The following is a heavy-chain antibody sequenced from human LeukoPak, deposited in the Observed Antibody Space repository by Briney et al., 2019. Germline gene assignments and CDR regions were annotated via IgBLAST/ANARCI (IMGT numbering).Heavy chain of an antibody. V-gene: IGHV4-59*01. CDR3: ARTAGTDWFFDF. D-gene: IGHD6-13*01. CDR2: IYYSGST. Sequence: SETLSLTCTVSGGSISSYYWSWIRQPPGKGLEWTGHIYYSGSTKYDPSLKSRVTISLDTSNNQFSLKLSSVTAADTAVYYCARTAGTDWFFDFWGQGTLVTVSS. J-gene: IGHJ4*02. CDR1: GGSISSYY.